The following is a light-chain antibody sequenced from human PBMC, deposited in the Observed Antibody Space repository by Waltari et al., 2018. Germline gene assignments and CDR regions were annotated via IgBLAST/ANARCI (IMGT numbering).Light chain of an antibody. CDR2: KAF. V-gene: IGKV1-5*03. J-gene: IGKJ1*01. Sequence: DIQLTQSPSTLSASVGDRVTITFRATQSISTWLAWYQQKPGKAPKLLIYKAFNLEGGVPSRFSGSSSGTEFTLTISSLQPDDFATYYCQQYKSPPWTFGQGTKVDI. CDR3: QQYKSPPWT. CDR1: QSISTW.